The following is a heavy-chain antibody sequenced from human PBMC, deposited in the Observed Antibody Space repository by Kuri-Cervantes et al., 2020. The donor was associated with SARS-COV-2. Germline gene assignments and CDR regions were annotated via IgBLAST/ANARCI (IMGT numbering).Heavy chain of an antibody. CDR1: GYTFTSYD. V-gene: IGHV1-8*02. J-gene: IGHJ5*02. CDR2: MNPKSGIT. CDR3: VRYLDWKRGADL. Sequence: ASVKVSCKASGYTFTSYDINWVRQATGQGLEWMGWMNPKSGITGYAQKFQGRISMTRNTAINTAYMELSSLRSEDTAVYFCVRYLDWKRGADLWGQGTQVTVSS. D-gene: IGHD1-1*01.